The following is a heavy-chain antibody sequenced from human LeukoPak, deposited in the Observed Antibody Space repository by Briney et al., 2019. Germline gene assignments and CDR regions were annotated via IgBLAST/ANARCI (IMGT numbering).Heavy chain of an antibody. CDR1: GFTFSGSA. J-gene: IGHJ6*02. Sequence: GGSLRLSCAASGFTFSGSAMHWVRQASGKGLEWVGRIRSKANSYATAYAASVKGRFTISRDDSKNTAYLQMNSLKTEDTAVYYCTTGGSGYDYAYYYYGMDVWGQGTTVTVSS. V-gene: IGHV3-73*01. D-gene: IGHD5-12*01. CDR3: TTGGSGYDYAYYYYGMDV. CDR2: IRSKANSYAT.